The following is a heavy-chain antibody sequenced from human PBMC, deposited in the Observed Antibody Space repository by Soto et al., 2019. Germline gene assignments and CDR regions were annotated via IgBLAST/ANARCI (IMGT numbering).Heavy chain of an antibody. CDR1: GFIFDDYA. D-gene: IGHD3-3*01. V-gene: IGHV3-9*01. Sequence: EVQLVESGGGLVQPDRSLRLSCAASGFIFDDYAMHLVRQSPGKGLEWVSGISRNSGSIAYADSVKGRFTISRDNAKNSLFLQMDSLRPEDTALXXXXXDLTFTIFEDAMHVWGQGTTVTVSS. CDR2: ISRNSGSI. CDR3: XXDLTFTIFEDAMHV. J-gene: IGHJ6*02.